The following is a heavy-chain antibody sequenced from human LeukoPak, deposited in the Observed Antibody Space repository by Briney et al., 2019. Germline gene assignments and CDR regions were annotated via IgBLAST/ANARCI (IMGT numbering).Heavy chain of an antibody. Sequence: GESLKISWKGSGYSFTSYWIGWVRQMPGKGLEWMGIIYPGDSDTRYSPSFQGQVTISADKSITTAYLQWSSLKASDTAMYYCARQYSSSWYEGSYYFDYWGQGTLVTVSS. CDR3: ARQYSSSWYEGSYYFDY. CDR2: IYPGDSDT. J-gene: IGHJ4*02. CDR1: GYSFTSYW. D-gene: IGHD6-13*01. V-gene: IGHV5-51*01.